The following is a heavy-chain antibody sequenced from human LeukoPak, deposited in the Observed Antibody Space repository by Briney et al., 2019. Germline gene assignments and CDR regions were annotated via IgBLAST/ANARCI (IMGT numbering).Heavy chain of an antibody. D-gene: IGHD3-10*01. CDR3: ARDLLSLLVPDY. V-gene: IGHV3-21*01. CDR2: ISSSSSYI. CDR1: GFTFSSCS. J-gene: IGHJ4*02. Sequence: PGGSLRLSCAASGFTFSSCSMNWVRQAPGKGLEWVSSISSSSSYIYYADSVKGRFTISRDNAKNSLYLQMNSLRAEDTAVYYCARDLLSLLVPDYWGQGTLVSVSS.